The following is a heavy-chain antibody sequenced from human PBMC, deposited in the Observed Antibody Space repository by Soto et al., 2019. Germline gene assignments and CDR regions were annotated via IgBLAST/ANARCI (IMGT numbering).Heavy chain of an antibody. J-gene: IGHJ4*01. CDR3: PTVVAVAARTLFDY. Sequence: QVQLQESGPGLVKPSETLSLTCTVSGGSISSYYWSWIRQPPGKGLEWIGYIYYSGSTNYNPSLKRRATISVDTSNNQFSLNLSSVTAADPAVHYCPTVVAVAARTLFDYRGQGTLVPDSS. D-gene: IGHD6-19*01. CDR1: GGSISSYY. CDR2: IYYSGST. V-gene: IGHV4-59*01.